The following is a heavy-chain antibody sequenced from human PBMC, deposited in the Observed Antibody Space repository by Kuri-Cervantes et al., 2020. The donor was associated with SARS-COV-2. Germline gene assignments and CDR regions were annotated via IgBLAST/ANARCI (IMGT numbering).Heavy chain of an antibody. Sequence: SVKVSCKASGYTFTGYYMRWVRQAPGQGLEWMGGIIPIFGTANYAQKFQGRVTITTDESTSTAYMELSSLRSEDTAVYYCASGGQLPYYYYYYMDVWGKGTTVTVSS. CDR2: IIPIFGTA. CDR3: ASGGQLPYYYYYYMDV. CDR1: GYTFTGYY. J-gene: IGHJ6*03. V-gene: IGHV1-69*05. D-gene: IGHD1-1*01.